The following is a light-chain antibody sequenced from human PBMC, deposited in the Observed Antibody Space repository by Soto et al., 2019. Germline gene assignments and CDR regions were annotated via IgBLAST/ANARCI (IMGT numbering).Light chain of an antibody. CDR2: EVI. V-gene: IGLV2-14*01. CDR1: SSDVGAYNF. Sequence: QSALTQPASVSGSPGQSITISCTGTSSDVGAYNFVSWYQLHPGEAPKLIIYEVINRPSGVSERFSGSKSGNTASLTISGLQSEDETDYYCSSYTSLSTVVFGTGTKVTVL. J-gene: IGLJ1*01. CDR3: SSYTSLSTVV.